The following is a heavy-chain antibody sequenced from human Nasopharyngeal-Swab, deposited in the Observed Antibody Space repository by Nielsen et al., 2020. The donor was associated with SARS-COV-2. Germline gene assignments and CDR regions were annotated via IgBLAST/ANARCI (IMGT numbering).Heavy chain of an antibody. V-gene: IGHV4-31*02. J-gene: IGHJ6*02. CDR3: ARAVSGYSYGRGSGMDV. D-gene: IGHD5-18*01. Sequence: IRQPPGKGLEWIGYIYYSGSTYYNPSLKSRVTISVDTSKNQFSLKLSSVTAADTAVYYCARAVSGYSYGRGSGMDVWGQGTTVTVSS. CDR2: IYYSGST.